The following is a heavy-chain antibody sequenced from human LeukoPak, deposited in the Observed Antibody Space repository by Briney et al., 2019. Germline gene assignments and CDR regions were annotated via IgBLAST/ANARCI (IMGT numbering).Heavy chain of an antibody. V-gene: IGHV4-38-2*01. CDR1: GYSISSGYY. J-gene: IGHJ4*02. CDR2: IYHSGST. Sequence: ASETLSLTCAVSGYSISSGYYWGWIRQPPGKGLEWIGSIYHSGSTYYNPSLKSRVTISVDTSKNQFSLKLSSVTAADTAVYYCARRRSSGSGYYFDYWGQGTLVTVSS. D-gene: IGHD6-19*01. CDR3: ARRRSSGSGYYFDY.